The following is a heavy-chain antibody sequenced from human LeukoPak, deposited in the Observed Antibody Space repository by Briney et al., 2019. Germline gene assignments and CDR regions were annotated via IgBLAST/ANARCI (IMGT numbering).Heavy chain of an antibody. D-gene: IGHD2-2*01. J-gene: IGHJ5*02. V-gene: IGHV4-39*07. CDR2: IYYSGST. CDR3: ARDLKSPAATLNWFDP. CDR1: GGSISSSSYY. Sequence: PSETLSLTCTVSGGSISSSSYYWGWIRQPPGKGLEWIGSIYYSGSTYYNPSLKSRVTISVDTCKNQFSLKLSSVTAADTAVYYCARDLKSPAATLNWFDPWGQGTLVTVSS.